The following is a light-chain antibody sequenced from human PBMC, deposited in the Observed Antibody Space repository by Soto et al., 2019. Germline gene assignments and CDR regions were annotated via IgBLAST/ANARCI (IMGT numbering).Light chain of an antibody. V-gene: IGKV3-11*01. J-gene: IGKJ5*01. CDR1: QSFRGL. CDR2: DAY. Sequence: EIVMTQSPATLSVSPRERATLSCSASQSFRGLLAWYQQKPGQAPRLLIYDAYNRATGIPARFSGSGSGTDFTLTISSLEPEDFAVYYCQQRSNWITFGQGTRLEI. CDR3: QQRSNWIT.